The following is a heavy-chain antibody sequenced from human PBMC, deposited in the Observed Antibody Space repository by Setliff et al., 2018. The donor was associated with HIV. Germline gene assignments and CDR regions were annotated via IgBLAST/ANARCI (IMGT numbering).Heavy chain of an antibody. CDR2: IHPGDSDT. Sequence: GESLKISCKDSGYTFSNYCIAWVRQMPGKGLEWMGIIHPGDSDTRYSPSFQGQVTISAVKSISTAYLQWSSLKASDTAMYYCARNWGAPNQFDPWGQGTLVTVSS. D-gene: IGHD7-27*01. V-gene: IGHV5-51*01. CDR1: GYTFSNYC. J-gene: IGHJ5*02. CDR3: ARNWGAPNQFDP.